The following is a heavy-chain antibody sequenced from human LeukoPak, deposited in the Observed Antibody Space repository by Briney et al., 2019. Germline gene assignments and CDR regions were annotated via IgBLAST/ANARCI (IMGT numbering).Heavy chain of an antibody. CDR2: IYYSGST. Sequence: PSETLSLTRTVSGGSISSYYWSWIRQPPGKGLEWIGYIYYSGSTNYNPSLKSRVTISVDTSKNQFSLKLSSVTAADTAVYYCARDGYSYGRYYFDYWGQGTLVTVSS. J-gene: IGHJ4*02. V-gene: IGHV4-59*01. D-gene: IGHD5-18*01. CDR1: GGSISSYY. CDR3: ARDGYSYGRYYFDY.